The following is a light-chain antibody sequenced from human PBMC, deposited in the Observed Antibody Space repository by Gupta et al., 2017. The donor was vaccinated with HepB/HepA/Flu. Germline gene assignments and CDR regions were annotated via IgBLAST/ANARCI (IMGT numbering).Light chain of an antibody. CDR1: EDPMRY. J-gene: IGKJ1*01. CDR3: QQTWKTPWT. Sequence: DIQMTKSPPSLSASAGDRVTIFCRAIEDPMRYVHWYHQVPGRAPRLLHYTGIILQDGVPSMFAGSWSATSFTLTINGLQPEDFGTYFCQQTWKTPWTSGQGT. CDR2: TGI. V-gene: IGKV1-39*01.